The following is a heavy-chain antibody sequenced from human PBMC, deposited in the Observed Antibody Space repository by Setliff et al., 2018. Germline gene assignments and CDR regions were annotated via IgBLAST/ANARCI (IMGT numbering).Heavy chain of an antibody. J-gene: IGHJ4*02. V-gene: IGHV4-38-2*02. Sequence: SETLSLTCSVSGYSIITGYYWAWIRRLPGGGLEWIGSLHRVGTFFYNPSLVSRATLSLDTSRNQFSLRLQSVTAADTAVYYCTRGGERYHTANWGQGTLVTVSS. CDR2: LHRVGTF. CDR3: TRGGERYHTAN. CDR1: GYSIITGYY. D-gene: IGHD2-2*01.